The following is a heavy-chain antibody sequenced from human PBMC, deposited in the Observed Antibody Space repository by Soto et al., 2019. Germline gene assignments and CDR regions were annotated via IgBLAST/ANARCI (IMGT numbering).Heavy chain of an antibody. CDR3: ARSLPLGDLLLLLDI. CDR2: IIPIYGTT. V-gene: IGHV1-69*13. Sequence: GASVNVSSKASGGTFSKYAITWVRQAPGQGLEWMGGIIPIYGTTNFAQKIQGRVTISADESTSTAYMELSSLRSDDTAVYFCARSLPLGDLLLLLDISGRGSMVTGSS. D-gene: IGHD2-15*01. CDR1: GGTFSKYA. J-gene: IGHJ3*02.